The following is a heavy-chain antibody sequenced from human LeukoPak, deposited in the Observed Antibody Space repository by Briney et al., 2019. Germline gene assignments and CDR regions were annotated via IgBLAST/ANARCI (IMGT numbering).Heavy chain of an antibody. Sequence: PGRSLRLSCAASGFTLSHYGMHWVRQAPGRGLEWVAVIWNDGSNKYYADSVKGRFTISRDNSKNTLSLQMNSLRAEDTAVYYCAKVTSSYNYFDYWGQGSLVTVSS. CDR2: IWNDGSNK. V-gene: IGHV3-33*06. CDR3: AKVTSSYNYFDY. CDR1: GFTLSHYG. D-gene: IGHD2-2*01. J-gene: IGHJ4*02.